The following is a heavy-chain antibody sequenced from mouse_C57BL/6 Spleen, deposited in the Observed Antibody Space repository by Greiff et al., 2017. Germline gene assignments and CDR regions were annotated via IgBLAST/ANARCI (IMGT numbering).Heavy chain of an antibody. CDR2: ISSGSSTI. V-gene: IGHV5-17*01. CDR1: GFTFSDYG. J-gene: IGHJ3*01. CDR3: ARGGYEISFAY. Sequence: EVHLVESGGGLVKPGGSLKLSCAASGFTFSDYGMHWVRQAPEKGLEWVAYISSGSSTIYYADTVKGRFTISRDNAKNTLFLQMTSLRSEDTAMYYCARGGYEISFAYWGQGTLVTVSA. D-gene: IGHD2-2*01.